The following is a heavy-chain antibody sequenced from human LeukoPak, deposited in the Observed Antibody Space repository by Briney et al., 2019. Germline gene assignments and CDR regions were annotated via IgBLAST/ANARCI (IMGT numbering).Heavy chain of an antibody. CDR3: ASSLYSGGYSYFDY. Sequence: GASVKVSCKASGGTFSSYAISWVRQAPGQGLEWMGGIIPIFGTANYAQKFQGRVTITADESTSTAYMELSSLRSEDTAVYYCASSLYSGGYSYFDYWGQGTLVTVSS. CDR1: GGTFSSYA. D-gene: IGHD1-26*01. V-gene: IGHV1-69*13. J-gene: IGHJ4*02. CDR2: IIPIFGTA.